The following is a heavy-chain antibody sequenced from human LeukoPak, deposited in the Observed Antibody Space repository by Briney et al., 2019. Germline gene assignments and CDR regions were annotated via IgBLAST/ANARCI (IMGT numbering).Heavy chain of an antibody. CDR3: ARAQFGYSSSWYRAFDI. CDR2: ISSSGSTI. J-gene: IGHJ3*02. CDR1: GFPFSDYY. D-gene: IGHD6-13*01. Sequence: GGSLRLSCAASGFPFSDYYMSWFRRAPGKGLEWVSYISSSGSTIYYADSVKGRFTISRDNAKNSLYLQMNSLRAEDTAVYYCARAQFGYSSSWYRAFDIWGQGTMVTVSS. V-gene: IGHV3-11*01.